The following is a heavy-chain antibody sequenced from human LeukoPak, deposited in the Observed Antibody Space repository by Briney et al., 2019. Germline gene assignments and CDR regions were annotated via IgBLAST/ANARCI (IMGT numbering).Heavy chain of an antibody. D-gene: IGHD6-19*01. J-gene: IGHJ6*02. V-gene: IGHV3-7*04. Sequence: PGGSLRLSCAASGFTFSDSWMSWVRQAPGKGLEWVANIKQDGSEKYYVDSVKGRFTISRDNAKNSLYLQMNSLRAEDTAVYYCARASSGWFLGRYYYYYYGMDVWGQGTTVTVSS. CDR3: ARASSGWFLGRYYYYYYGMDV. CDR2: IKQDGSEK. CDR1: GFTFSDSW.